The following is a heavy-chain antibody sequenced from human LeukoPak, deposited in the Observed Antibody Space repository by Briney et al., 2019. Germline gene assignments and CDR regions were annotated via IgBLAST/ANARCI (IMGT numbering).Heavy chain of an antibody. V-gene: IGHV1-46*01. CDR1: GYTFTGYY. CDR2: INPSGGTT. J-gene: IGHJ5*02. CDR3: ARGPSHNWLDP. Sequence: ASVKVSCKASGYTFTGYYMHWVRQAPGQGLEWMGIINPSGGTTNYAQKFQGRVTMTRDMSTSTVYMELSSLTSEDTAVYYCARGPSHNWLDPWGQGTLVTVSS.